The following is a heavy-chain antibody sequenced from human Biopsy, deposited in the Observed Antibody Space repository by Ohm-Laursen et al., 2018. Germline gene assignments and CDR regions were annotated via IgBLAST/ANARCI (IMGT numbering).Heavy chain of an antibody. J-gene: IGHJ4*02. CDR2: FNSDGTDT. Sequence: SLRLSCTASGFSFSISWLHWVRQAQGKGLEWVSRFNSDGTDTTYADSVKGRFTISRDNAKNTLYLQMNSLRVEDTAVFYFAKAGRGYIDYWGQGTLVIVSS. CDR1: GFSFSISW. V-gene: IGHV3-74*01. CDR3: AKAGRGYIDY. D-gene: IGHD5-18*01.